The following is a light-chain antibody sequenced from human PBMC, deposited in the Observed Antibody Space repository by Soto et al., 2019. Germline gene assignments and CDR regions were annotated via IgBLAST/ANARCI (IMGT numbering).Light chain of an antibody. J-gene: IGLJ1*01. CDR3: TSYTSSTPFYV. CDR2: GVY. CDR1: RTDVDGYDY. V-gene: IGLV2-14*03. Sequence: QSVLTQPASVSGSPGQSIAISCTGVRTDVDGYDYVSWYQQHPGQAPQLIIYGVYNRPSGVSHRFSGSKSGDTASLTISGLQAEDEADYYCTSYTSSTPFYVFGTGPKVTVL.